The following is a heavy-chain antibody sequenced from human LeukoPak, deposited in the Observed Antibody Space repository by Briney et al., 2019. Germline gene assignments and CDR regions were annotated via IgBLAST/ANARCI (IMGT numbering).Heavy chain of an antibody. CDR3: ARVRLGGNCYPDY. J-gene: IGHJ4*02. V-gene: IGHV2-70*04. CDR2: IDWDDDK. D-gene: IGHD2-21*02. Sequence: SGPALVKPTQTLTLTCTFSGFSLSTSGMRVSWIRQPPGKALEWLARIDWDDDKFYSTSLKTRLTISKDNSKNQVVLTMTNMDPVDTATYYCARVRLGGNCYPDYWGQGTLVTVSS. CDR1: GFSLSTSGMR.